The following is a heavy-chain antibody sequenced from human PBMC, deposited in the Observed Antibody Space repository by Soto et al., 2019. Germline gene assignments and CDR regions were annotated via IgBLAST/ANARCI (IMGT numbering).Heavy chain of an antibody. CDR1: GGSVNSHA. D-gene: IGHD4-4*01. CDR2: IIPMFGTP. CDR3: ARSRNVAEFNDEGGNYHGFDI. V-gene: IGHV1-69*01. J-gene: IGHJ3*02. Sequence: QVQLEQSGADVKKAGSSVKVSCKAFGGSVNSHAISWVRQAPGQGLEWMGGIIPMFGTPTYAQKLQAGFTISAEESTSPDSLVLSSMRAEDTAVYYCARSRNVAEFNDEGGNYHGFDIWGQGTMVTVSS.